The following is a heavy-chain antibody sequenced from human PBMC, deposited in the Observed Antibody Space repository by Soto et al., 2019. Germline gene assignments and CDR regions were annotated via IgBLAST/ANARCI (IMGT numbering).Heavy chain of an antibody. Sequence: QVQLQESGPGLVKPSETLSLTCTVSGGSMRGQHWSWIRQPPGKGLEWIGHHSDSTNYNPSLKSRIPISTDTSKHQFSLKLSSVTAADTAVSYCATYTVGEGGRGYWGQGTLVTVSS. CDR1: GGSMRGQH. D-gene: IGHD3-16*01. CDR3: ATYTVGEGGRGY. V-gene: IGHV4-4*09. J-gene: IGHJ4*02. CDR2: HHSDST.